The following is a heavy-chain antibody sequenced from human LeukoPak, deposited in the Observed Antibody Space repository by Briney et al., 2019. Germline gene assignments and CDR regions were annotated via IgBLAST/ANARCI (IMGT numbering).Heavy chain of an antibody. D-gene: IGHD2-2*01. Sequence: GGSLRLSCAASGFTFRVYAMTWVRQAPGKGLEWVSGISGSGSSTYSADSVKGRFTISRDNSKNTLYLQMNSLRAEDTAIYFCATSRNIVVVPAAIFDYWGQGTLVTVSS. J-gene: IGHJ4*02. V-gene: IGHV3-23*01. CDR1: GFTFRVYA. CDR3: ATSRNIVVVPAAIFDY. CDR2: ISGSGSST.